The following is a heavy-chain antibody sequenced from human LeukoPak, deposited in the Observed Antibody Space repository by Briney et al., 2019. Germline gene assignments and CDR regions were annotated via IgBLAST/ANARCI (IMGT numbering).Heavy chain of an antibody. Sequence: GASVKVSCKAFGYTFTSYGISWVRQAPGQGLEWMGWISAYNGNTNYAQKLQGRVTMTTDTSTSTAYMELRSLRSDDTAVYYCARDSDGGSNYYDSSGYYLWDYWGQGTLVTVSS. CDR2: ISAYNGNT. CDR1: GYTFTSYG. CDR3: ARDSDGGSNYYDSSGYYLWDY. V-gene: IGHV1-18*01. D-gene: IGHD3-22*01. J-gene: IGHJ4*02.